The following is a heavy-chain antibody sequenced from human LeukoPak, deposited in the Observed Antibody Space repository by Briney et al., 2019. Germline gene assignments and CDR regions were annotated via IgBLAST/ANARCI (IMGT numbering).Heavy chain of an antibody. CDR1: GFTFSSYA. CDR3: AKARYCSGGSCYFDY. J-gene: IGHJ4*02. Sequence: GGSLRLSCAASGFTFSSYAMRWVRQAPGKGLEWVSAISGSGGSTYYADSVRGRFTIARNNSKNTLYLQMHSLRAEDTAVYYCAKARYCSGGSCYFDYWGQGTLVTVSS. CDR2: ISGSGGST. V-gene: IGHV3-23*01. D-gene: IGHD2-15*01.